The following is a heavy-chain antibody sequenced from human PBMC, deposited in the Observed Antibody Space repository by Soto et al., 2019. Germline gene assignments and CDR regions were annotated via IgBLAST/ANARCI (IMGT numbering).Heavy chain of an antibody. CDR2: IKSKTDGGTT. D-gene: IGHD6-13*01. V-gene: IGHV3-15*07. J-gene: IGHJ6*02. CDR3: TTSAGIAAAGRYYYYYGMDV. CDR1: GFTFSNAW. Sequence: EVQLVESGGGLVKPGGSLRLSCAASGFTFSNAWMNWVRQAPGKGLEWVGRIKSKTDGGTTDYAAPVKGRFTISRDDSNNTLYLQMNSLKTEDTAVYYCTTSAGIAAAGRYYYYYGMDVWGQGTTVTVSS.